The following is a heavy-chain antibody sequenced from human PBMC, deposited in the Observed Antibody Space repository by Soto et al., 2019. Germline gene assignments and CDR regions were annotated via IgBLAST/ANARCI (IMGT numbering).Heavy chain of an antibody. CDR2: ISGSGGST. J-gene: IGHJ3*02. CDR3: AKGNSWSPALVLDI. CDR1: GFTFSSYA. Sequence: EVQLLESGGGLVQPGGSLRLSFAASGFTFSSYAMNWVRQAPGKGLGWGSAISGSGGSTYYADSVKGRFTISRDSSNNTRYLQMNSLRAEDTDVYYCAKGNSWSPALVLDIWGQGTMVTVSS. D-gene: IGHD6-6*01. V-gene: IGHV3-23*01.